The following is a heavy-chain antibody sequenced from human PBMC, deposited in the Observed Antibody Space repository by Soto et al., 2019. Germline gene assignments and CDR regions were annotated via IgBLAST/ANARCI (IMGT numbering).Heavy chain of an antibody. Sequence: GESLKISCKGSGYSFTSYWISWVRQMPGKGLEWMGRIDPSDSYTNYSPSFQGHVTISADKSISTAYLQWSSLKASDTAMYYCASIVVVTAGHDAFDIWGQGTMVTVSS. J-gene: IGHJ3*02. CDR2: IDPSDSYT. V-gene: IGHV5-10-1*01. D-gene: IGHD2-21*02. CDR1: GYSFTSYW. CDR3: ASIVVVTAGHDAFDI.